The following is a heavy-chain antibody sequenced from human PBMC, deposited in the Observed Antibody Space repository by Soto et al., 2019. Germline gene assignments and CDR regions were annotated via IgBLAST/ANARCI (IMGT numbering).Heavy chain of an antibody. CDR2: ISAYNGNT. CDR3: ARDLGGIAAAGHNWFDP. CDR1: GYTFTSYG. D-gene: IGHD6-13*01. J-gene: IGHJ5*02. Sequence: ASVKVSCKASGYTFTSYGISWVRQAPGQGLEWMGWISAYNGNTNYAQKLQGRVTMTTDTSTSTAYMELRSLRSDDTAVYYCARDLGGIAAAGHNWFDPWGQGTLVTVSS. V-gene: IGHV1-18*01.